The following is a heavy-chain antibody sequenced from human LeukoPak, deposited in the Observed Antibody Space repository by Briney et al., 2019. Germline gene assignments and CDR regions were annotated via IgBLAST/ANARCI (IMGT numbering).Heavy chain of an antibody. CDR2: ISSSSSYI. CDR1: GFTFSSYS. D-gene: IGHD3-10*01. V-gene: IGHV3-21*04. CDR3: ARVWSGYYYFDY. Sequence: GSLRLSRAASGFTFSSYSMNWVRQAPGKGLEWVSSISSSSSYIYYADSVKGRFTISRDNAKNSLYLQMNSLRAEDTAVYYCARVWSGYYYFDYWGQGTLVTVSS. J-gene: IGHJ4*02.